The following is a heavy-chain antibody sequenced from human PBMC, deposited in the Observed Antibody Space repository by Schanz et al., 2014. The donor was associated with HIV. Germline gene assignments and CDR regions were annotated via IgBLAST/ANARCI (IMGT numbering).Heavy chain of an antibody. CDR1: GFPFSSYA. D-gene: IGHD6-19*01. CDR2: ISSSGGYI. CDR3: ARGSWYSSGWVDDQYYYDVDV. V-gene: IGHV3-21*01. J-gene: IGHJ6*02. Sequence: EVQLVESGEGLVKPGGSLRLSCTGSGFPFSSYAINWVRQAPGKGLEWISSISSSGGYIYYAEAVKGRFTISRDNSKKSVFLQMDRLRAEDTAVYYCARGSWYSSGWVDDQYYYDVDVWGQGTTVTVSS.